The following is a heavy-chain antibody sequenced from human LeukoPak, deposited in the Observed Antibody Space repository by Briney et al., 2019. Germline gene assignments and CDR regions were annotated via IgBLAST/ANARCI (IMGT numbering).Heavy chain of an antibody. CDR2: MNPNSGNT. CDR1: GYTFTSYD. V-gene: IGHV1-8*01. J-gene: IGHJ4*02. D-gene: IGHD3-3*01. CDR3: ARASRIHVLRFLEWLSY. Sequence: ASVKVSCKASGYTFTSYDINWVRQATGQGLEWMGWMNPNSGNTGYAQKFQGRVTMTRNTSISTAYMELSSLGSEDTAVYYCARASRIHVLRFLEWLSYWGQGTLVTVSS.